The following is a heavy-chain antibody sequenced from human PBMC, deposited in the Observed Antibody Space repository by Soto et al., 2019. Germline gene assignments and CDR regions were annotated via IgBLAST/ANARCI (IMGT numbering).Heavy chain of an antibody. V-gene: IGHV1-69*01. CDR1: GGTFSSYA. CDR3: ARGATGNLGWFDP. CDR2: IIPIFGTA. J-gene: IGHJ5*02. Sequence: QVQLVQSGAEVKKPGSSVKVSCKASGGTFSSYAISWVRQAPGHGVEWMGGIIPIFGTANYVQKFQGRVTITADESTSTAYMELSSLRSEDTAVYYCARGATGNLGWFDPWGQGTLVTVSS. D-gene: IGHD1-1*01.